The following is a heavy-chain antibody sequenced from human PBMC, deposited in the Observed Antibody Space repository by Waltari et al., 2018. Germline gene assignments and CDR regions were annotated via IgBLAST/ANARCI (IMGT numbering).Heavy chain of an antibody. J-gene: IGHJ4*02. D-gene: IGHD4-17*01. CDR2: VSPHNGDT. Sequence: GAEVEKPGASVKVSCKAIGYTFTRYGISWVRQAPGQGLEWMGWVSPHNGDTDYAQKFQGRVTMATDTFMNTAYMELRSLRPDDTAVYYCARGAPYGDYLPCDYWGQGTLVTVSS. CDR1: GYTFTRYG. CDR3: ARGAPYGDYLPCDY. V-gene: IGHV1-18*04.